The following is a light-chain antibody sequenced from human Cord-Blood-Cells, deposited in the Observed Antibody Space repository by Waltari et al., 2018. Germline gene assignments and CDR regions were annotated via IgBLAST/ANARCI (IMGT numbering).Light chain of an antibody. V-gene: IGKV1-8*01. Sequence: AIRITQSPSSLSASTGDRVTITCRASQGISSYLAWYQQKPGKAPKLLFYAASTLQSGGPSRFSGSGSGTDFTLTISCLQSEDFATYYCQQYYSYPPTFGGGTKVEIK. CDR3: QQYYSYPPT. CDR2: AAS. J-gene: IGKJ4*01. CDR1: QGISSY.